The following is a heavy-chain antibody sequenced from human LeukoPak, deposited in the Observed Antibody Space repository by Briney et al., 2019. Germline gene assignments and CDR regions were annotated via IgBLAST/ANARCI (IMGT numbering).Heavy chain of an antibody. D-gene: IGHD3-3*01. Sequence: GASVKVSCKASGYTFTSYGISWVRQAPGQGLEWMGWISAYNGNTNYAQKLQGRVTMTTDTSTSTAYMELRSLRSDDTAVYYCARNAIFGVVIIPLDYWGQGTLVTVSS. CDR1: GYTFTSYG. CDR2: ISAYNGNT. V-gene: IGHV1-18*01. CDR3: ARNAIFGVVIIPLDY. J-gene: IGHJ4*02.